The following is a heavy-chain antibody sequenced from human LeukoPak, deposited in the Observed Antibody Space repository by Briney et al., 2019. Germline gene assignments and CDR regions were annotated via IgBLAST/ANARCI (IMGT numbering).Heavy chain of an antibody. CDR1: GGSISSYY. V-gene: IGHV4-59*08. J-gene: IGHJ4*02. D-gene: IGHD3-10*01. Sequence: SETLSLTCTVSGGSISSYYWSWIRQPPGKGLEWIGYIYYSGSTNYNPSLKSRVTISVDTSKNQFSLKMASVTAADTAMYYCGRHYYGSSQIDYWGQGTLVTVSS. CDR3: GRHYYGSSQIDY. CDR2: IYYSGST.